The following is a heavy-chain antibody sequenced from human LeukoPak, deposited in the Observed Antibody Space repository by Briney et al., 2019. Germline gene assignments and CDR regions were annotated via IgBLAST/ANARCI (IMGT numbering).Heavy chain of an antibody. V-gene: IGHV3-23*01. CDR1: GFTFRGYA. CDR2: ISTSGGST. D-gene: IGHD5-18*01. Sequence: GSLRLSCAAFGFTFRGYAMSWVRQAPGKGLEWVSAISTSGGSTYYADSVKGRFTISRDNSKNTLYLQMNSLRAEDTAVYYCAKEALQSLRYSYISNFDYWGQGTLVTVSS. CDR3: AKEALQSLRYSYISNFDY. J-gene: IGHJ4*02.